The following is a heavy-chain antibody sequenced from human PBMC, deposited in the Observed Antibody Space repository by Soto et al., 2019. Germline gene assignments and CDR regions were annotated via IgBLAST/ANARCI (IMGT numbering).Heavy chain of an antibody. Sequence: QITLKESGPTLVKPTQTLTLTCTFSGFSLSTSGVGVGWIRQPPGKALEWLALIYWDDDKRYSPSLKSRLTITKDTTKNQVVLTMPNMDPVDTATYYCAHRRPRGSREAGSSFDYWGQGTLVTVSS. D-gene: IGHD6-13*01. CDR1: GFSLSTSGVG. V-gene: IGHV2-5*02. CDR2: IYWDDDK. J-gene: IGHJ4*02. CDR3: AHRRPRGSREAGSSFDY.